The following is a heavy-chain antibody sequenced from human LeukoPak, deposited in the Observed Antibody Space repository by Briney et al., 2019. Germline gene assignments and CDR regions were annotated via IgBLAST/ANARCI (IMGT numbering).Heavy chain of an antibody. Sequence: PSETLSLTCTVSGGSISSSSYYWGWIRQPPGKGLEWIVSIYYSGSTYYNPSLKSRVTISVDTSKNQFSLKLSSVTAADTAVYYCARGIHNYDILTGYLDIFADWGYYYMDVWGKGTTVTVSS. CDR2: IYYSGST. V-gene: IGHV4-39*07. CDR1: GGSISSSSYY. J-gene: IGHJ6*03. CDR3: ARGIHNYDILTGYLDIFADWGYYYMDV. D-gene: IGHD3-9*01.